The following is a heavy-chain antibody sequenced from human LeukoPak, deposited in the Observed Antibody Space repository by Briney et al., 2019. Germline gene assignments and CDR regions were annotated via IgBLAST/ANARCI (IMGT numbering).Heavy chain of an antibody. J-gene: IGHJ6*03. CDR2: IYYSGST. CDR3: ARGPRDGPYYYYYYYMDV. CDR1: GYAMSSSNW. Sequence: SDTLSLTCAVSGYAMSSSNWWGWIRQPPGKELEWIGYIYYSGSTNYNPSLKSRVTISVDTSKNQFSLKLSSVTAADTAVYYCARGPRDGPYYYYYYYMDVWGKGTTVTVSS. V-gene: IGHV4-28*03. D-gene: IGHD5-24*01.